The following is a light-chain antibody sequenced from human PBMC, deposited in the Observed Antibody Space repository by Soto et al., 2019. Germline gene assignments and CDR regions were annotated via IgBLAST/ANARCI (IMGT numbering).Light chain of an antibody. V-gene: IGKV1-5*03. CDR3: QQYHSYSLT. CDR2: KAS. CDR1: QSISSW. Sequence: DIQMTQSPSTLSVSVGDRVTITCRASQSISSWLAWYQQKPGKAPKLLIYKASRLEGGVPSRFSGSGSGTDFTLTISSLQPDDFATYYCQQYHSYSLTFGGGTKVDIK. J-gene: IGKJ4*01.